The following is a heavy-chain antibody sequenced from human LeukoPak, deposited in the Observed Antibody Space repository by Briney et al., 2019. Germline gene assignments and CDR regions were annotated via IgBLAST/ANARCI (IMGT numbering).Heavy chain of an antibody. Sequence: SETLSLTCTVSGGSISSYYWSWLRQPAGKGLEWLGRIYTSGSTNYNPSLKSRVTMSVDTSKNQFSLKLSSVTAADTAVYYCARDEDFWSGHNYGMDVWGQGTTVTVSS. CDR2: IYTSGST. J-gene: IGHJ6*02. D-gene: IGHD3-3*01. CDR1: GGSISSYY. CDR3: ARDEDFWSGHNYGMDV. V-gene: IGHV4-4*07.